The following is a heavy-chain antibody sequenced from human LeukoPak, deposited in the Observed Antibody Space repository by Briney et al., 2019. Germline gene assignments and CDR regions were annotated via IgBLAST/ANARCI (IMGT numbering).Heavy chain of an antibody. Sequence: KPSETLSLTCTVSGGSISSYYWSWIRQPAGKGLEWIGRMYTSGSTNYNPSLKSRVTMSVDTSMNQFSLKLSSVTAADTAVYYCAGDLVAAGYYYMDVWGKGTTVTVSS. V-gene: IGHV4-4*07. CDR3: AGDLVAAGYYYMDV. CDR1: GGSISSYY. CDR2: MYTSGST. J-gene: IGHJ6*03. D-gene: IGHD2-15*01.